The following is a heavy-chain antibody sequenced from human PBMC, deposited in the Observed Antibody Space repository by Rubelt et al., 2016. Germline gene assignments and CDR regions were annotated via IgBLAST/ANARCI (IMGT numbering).Heavy chain of an antibody. CDR2: IYHGGNT. J-gene: IGHJ4*02. D-gene: IGHD5-24*01. Sequence: QLHLHESGPGLVKPSETLSLTCTVSGVSISSYYWSWIRQPPGKGLEWIGNIYHGGNTYYNPSLKSRVTLSVDSSNNQYSLRLGAVTAADKAVYYGAWLQWELSTIDVWGQGTLVTVSS. CDR3: AWLQWELSTIDV. V-gene: IGHV4-59*04. CDR1: GVSISSYY.